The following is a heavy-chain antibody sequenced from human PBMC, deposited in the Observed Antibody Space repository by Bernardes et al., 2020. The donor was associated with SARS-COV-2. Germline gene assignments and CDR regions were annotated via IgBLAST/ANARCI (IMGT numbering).Heavy chain of an antibody. CDR3: AKAIPSNYDFWSGFHYYLES. CDR2: ISSSGGGT. CDR1: GFTFSSYT. Sequence: GGSLRLSCAASGFTFSSYTMNWVRQAPGKGLEWVSRISSSGGGTYYADSVKGRFTISRDNSKNTLYLQMSSLRAEDTAVYYCAKAIPSNYDFWSGFHYYLESWGQGTLVTVSS. D-gene: IGHD3-3*01. V-gene: IGHV3-23*01. J-gene: IGHJ4*02.